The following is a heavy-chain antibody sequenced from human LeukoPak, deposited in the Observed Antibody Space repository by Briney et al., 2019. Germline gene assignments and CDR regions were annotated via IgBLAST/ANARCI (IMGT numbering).Heavy chain of an antibody. V-gene: IGHV1-8*01. J-gene: IGHJ6*03. CDR1: GYTFTSYD. CDR2: MNPNSGNT. D-gene: IGHD6-13*01. Sequence: ASVKVSCKASGYTFTSYDINWVRQATGQGLEWMGWMNPNSGNTGYTQKFQGRVTMTRNTPISTAYMELSSLRSEDTAVYYCARGSYSSSWYWSHYYYMDGWGKGTTVTVSS. CDR3: ARGSYSSSWYWSHYYYMDG.